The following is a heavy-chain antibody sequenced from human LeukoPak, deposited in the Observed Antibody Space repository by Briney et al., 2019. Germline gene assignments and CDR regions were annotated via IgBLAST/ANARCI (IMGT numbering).Heavy chain of an antibody. CDR2: ISYDGSNK. Sequence: QTGGSLRLSCAASGFTFSSYAMHWVRQAPGKRLEWVAVISYDGSNKYYADSVKGRFTISRDNSKNTLYLQMNSLRAEDTAVYYCARGASIFGVVRLDPWGQGTLVTVSS. CDR3: ARGASIFGVVRLDP. J-gene: IGHJ5*02. V-gene: IGHV3-30-3*01. D-gene: IGHD3-3*01. CDR1: GFTFSSYA.